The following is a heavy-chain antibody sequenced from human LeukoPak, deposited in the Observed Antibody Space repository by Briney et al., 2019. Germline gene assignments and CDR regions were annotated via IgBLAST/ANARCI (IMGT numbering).Heavy chain of an antibody. CDR3: ARGSNTYYYGSEAFDY. D-gene: IGHD3-10*01. Sequence: GGSLRLSCAASGFTFSDYYMSWIRQAPGKGLEWVSSISSSSSYIYYADSVKGRFTISRDNAKNSLYLQMNSLRAEDTAVYYCARGSNTYYYGSEAFDYWGQGTLVTVSS. CDR2: ISSSSSYI. V-gene: IGHV3-11*06. CDR1: GFTFSDYY. J-gene: IGHJ4*02.